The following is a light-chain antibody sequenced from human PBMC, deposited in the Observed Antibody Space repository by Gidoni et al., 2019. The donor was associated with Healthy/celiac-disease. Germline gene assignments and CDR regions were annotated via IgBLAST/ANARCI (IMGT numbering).Light chain of an antibody. CDR2: QES. CDR1: KLGDKY. Sequence: SYELTQPPSVSVSPGQTASITCAGHKLGDKYACWYPQKPGQSPVLVIYQESKQPSGIPERFSGSNSGNTATLTISGTQAMDEADYYCQAWDSSTVVFGGGTKLTVL. CDR3: QAWDSSTVV. V-gene: IGLV3-1*01. J-gene: IGLJ2*01.